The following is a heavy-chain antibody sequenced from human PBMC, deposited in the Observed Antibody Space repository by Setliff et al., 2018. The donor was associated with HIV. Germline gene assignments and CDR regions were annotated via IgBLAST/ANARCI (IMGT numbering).Heavy chain of an antibody. CDR1: GFTFSTDW. Sequence: GESLKISCAASGFTFSTDWMSWVRQAPGKGLEWLANINRDGSEKYYVDSVKGRFTISRDNAKNSLYLEMNSLRAEDTALYFCVFRLSNCANDCSAGSWGQGTLVTVSS. CDR3: VFRLSNCANDCSAGS. CDR2: INRDGSEK. J-gene: IGHJ5*02. D-gene: IGHD2-21*02. V-gene: IGHV3-7*05.